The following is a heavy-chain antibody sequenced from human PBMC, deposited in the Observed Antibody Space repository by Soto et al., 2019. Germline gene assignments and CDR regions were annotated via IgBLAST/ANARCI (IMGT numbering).Heavy chain of an antibody. D-gene: IGHD3-3*01. Sequence: EVQLVESGGGLVQPGGSLRLSCAASGFTFSSYSMNWVRQAPGKGLEWVSYISSSSSTIYYADSVKGRFTISRDNAKNSLYLQMNSLRAEDTAVYYCAREISSGVRFLEWLSGFDYWGQGTLVTVSS. J-gene: IGHJ4*02. V-gene: IGHV3-48*01. CDR1: GFTFSSYS. CDR3: AREISSGVRFLEWLSGFDY. CDR2: ISSSSSTI.